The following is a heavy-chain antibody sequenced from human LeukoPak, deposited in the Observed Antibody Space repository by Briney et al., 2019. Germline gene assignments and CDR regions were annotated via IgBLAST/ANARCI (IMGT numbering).Heavy chain of an antibody. CDR3: ARVRAVAGYFDY. D-gene: IGHD6-19*01. Sequence: GGSLRLSCAASGFTFSSYSMNWVRQAPGKGLEWVSSMSSSKRYIYYADSVKGRFTISGDNAKNSLYLQMNSLSAEETAVYYCARVRAVAGYFDYWGQGTLVTVSS. CDR1: GFTFSSYS. V-gene: IGHV3-21*01. J-gene: IGHJ4*02. CDR2: MSSSKRYI.